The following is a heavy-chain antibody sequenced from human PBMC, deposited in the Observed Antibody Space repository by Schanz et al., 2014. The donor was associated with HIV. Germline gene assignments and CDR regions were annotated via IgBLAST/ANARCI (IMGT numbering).Heavy chain of an antibody. CDR1: GFTFSNFA. V-gene: IGHV3-33*01. CDR3: ARSPDWAGTDAFDI. CDR2: IWYDGSYK. D-gene: IGHD6-19*01. Sequence: QVQLVESGGGVVQPGRSLRLSCAASGFTFSNFAMHWVRQAPGKGLEWAAVIWYDGSYKYYADSVKGRFTISRDNPKNTLYLQSNSLRAEDTAIYYCARSPDWAGTDAFDIWGQGTMVTVSS. J-gene: IGHJ3*02.